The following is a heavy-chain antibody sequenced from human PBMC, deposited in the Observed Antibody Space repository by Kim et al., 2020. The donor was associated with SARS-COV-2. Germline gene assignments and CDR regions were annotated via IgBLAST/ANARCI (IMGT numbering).Heavy chain of an antibody. J-gene: IGHJ4*02. CDR2: ST. CDR3: AKFLTSPEDY. V-gene: IGHV3-23*01. Sequence: STFYADSVKGRFIISRDNSKNILYLQINGLRAEDTAVYYCAKFLTSPEDYWGQGTLVTVSS. D-gene: IGHD4-4*01.